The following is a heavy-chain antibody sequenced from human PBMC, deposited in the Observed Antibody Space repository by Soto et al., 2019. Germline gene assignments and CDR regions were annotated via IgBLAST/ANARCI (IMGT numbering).Heavy chain of an antibody. Sequence: QVQLVQSGAEVKKPGSSVKVSSKASGGTFSSYAISWVRQAPGQGLEWMGGIIPIFGTANYAQKFQGRVTITADESTSTAYMELSSLRSEDTAVYYCARGTNYYDSSGYIWFDPWGQGTLVTVSS. J-gene: IGHJ5*02. D-gene: IGHD3-22*01. V-gene: IGHV1-69*01. CDR3: ARGTNYYDSSGYIWFDP. CDR2: IIPIFGTA. CDR1: GGTFSSYA.